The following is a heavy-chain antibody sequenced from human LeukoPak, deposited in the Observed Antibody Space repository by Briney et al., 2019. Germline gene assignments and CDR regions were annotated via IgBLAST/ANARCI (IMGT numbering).Heavy chain of an antibody. J-gene: IGHJ5*02. CDR1: GGTFSSYA. CDR2: IIPIFGTA. Sequence: ASVTVSCKASGGTFSSYAISWVRQAPGQGLEWMGGIIPIFGTANYAQKFQGRVTITADESTSTAYMELSSLRSEDTAVYYCARDGVNWFDPWGQGTLVTVSS. V-gene: IGHV1-69*13. CDR3: ARDGVNWFDP.